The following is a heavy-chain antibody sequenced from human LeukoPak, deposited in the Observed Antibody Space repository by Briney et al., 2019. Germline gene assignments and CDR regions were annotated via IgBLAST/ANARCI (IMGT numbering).Heavy chain of an antibody. J-gene: IGHJ4*02. V-gene: IGHV1-18*01. D-gene: IGHD3-3*02. CDR1: GYTFTNYG. CDR2: ISSYNANT. Sequence: ASVKVSCKTSGYTFTNYGITWVRQAPGQGLEWMGWISSYNANTKYAEKFQGRISMTTDTSTSTAYMELTSLRSDDTAVHYCARGIFALDYWGKGTLVTVSS. CDR3: ARGIFALDY.